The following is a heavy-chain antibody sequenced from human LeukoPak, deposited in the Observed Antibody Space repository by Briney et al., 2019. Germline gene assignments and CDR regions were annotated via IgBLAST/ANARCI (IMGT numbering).Heavy chain of an antibody. CDR3: ARVPRSYYYYYYMDV. V-gene: IGHV4-39*07. CDR2: INHSGST. J-gene: IGHJ6*03. Sequence: SETLSLTCTVSGGSISSSSYYWSWIRQPPGKGLEWIGEINHSGSTNYNPSLKSRVAISADTSKNQFSLKLSSVTAADTAVYYCARVPRSYYYYYYMDVWGKGTTVTVSS. CDR1: GGSISSSSYY.